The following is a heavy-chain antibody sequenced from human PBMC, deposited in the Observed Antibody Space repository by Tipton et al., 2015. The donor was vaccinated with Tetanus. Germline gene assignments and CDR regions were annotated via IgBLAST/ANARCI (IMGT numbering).Heavy chain of an antibody. CDR3: AMMADNWFDP. J-gene: IGHJ5*02. D-gene: IGHD5-24*01. V-gene: IGHV4-39*01. Sequence: GLVKPSETLSLMCSVSGDSMNRGTYYWGWIRQPPGKGLEWLGNVYYNGKTFYNPSLRRRSTISIDTSKNQFSLKLTSVTAADTAVYYCAMMADNWFDPWGQGTLVPVSS. CDR2: VYYNGKT. CDR1: GDSMNRGTYY.